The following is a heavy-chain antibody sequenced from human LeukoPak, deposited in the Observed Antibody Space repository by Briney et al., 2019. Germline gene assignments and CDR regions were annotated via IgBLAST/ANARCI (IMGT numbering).Heavy chain of an antibody. V-gene: IGHV3-48*02. CDR2: ISSSSSTI. D-gene: IGHD3-10*01. CDR1: GFTFSSYS. CDR3: AKVIYYGSEDVDY. J-gene: IGHJ4*01. Sequence: GGSLRLSCAASGFTFSSYSMNWVRQAPGKGLEWVSYISSSSSTIYYADSVKGRFTISRDNAKNSLYLQMNSLREEDTAVYYCAKVIYYGSEDVDYWGQGTLVTVSS.